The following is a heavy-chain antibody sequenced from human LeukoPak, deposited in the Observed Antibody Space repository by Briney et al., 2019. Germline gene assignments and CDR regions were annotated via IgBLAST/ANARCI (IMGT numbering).Heavy chain of an antibody. CDR2: IRKKVNSYTA. D-gene: IGHD5/OR15-5a*01. CDR3: AKVSSSESFSFDY. V-gene: IGHV3-72*01. J-gene: IGHJ4*02. CDR1: GFTFSDHY. Sequence: GGSLRLSCAASGFTFSDHYMDWVRQAPGKGLEWVGRIRKKVNSYTAEYAASVKGRFTISRDDSKNFLYLQMNSLKTEDTAVYYCAKVSSSESFSFDYWGQGTQATVSS.